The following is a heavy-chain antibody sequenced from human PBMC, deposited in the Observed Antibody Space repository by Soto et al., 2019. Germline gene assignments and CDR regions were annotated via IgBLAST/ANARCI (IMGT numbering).Heavy chain of an antibody. CDR2: ISGSGGST. CDR1: GFTFSSYA. Sequence: GGSLRLSCAASGFTFSSYAMSWVRQAPGKGLEWVSAISGSGGSTYYADSVKGRFTISRDNSKNTLYLQMNSLRAEDTAVYYCAKAPGTTGTTRDYYYYMDVWGNGTTVTVSS. V-gene: IGHV3-23*01. J-gene: IGHJ6*03. CDR3: AKAPGTTGTTRDYYYYMDV. D-gene: IGHD1-1*01.